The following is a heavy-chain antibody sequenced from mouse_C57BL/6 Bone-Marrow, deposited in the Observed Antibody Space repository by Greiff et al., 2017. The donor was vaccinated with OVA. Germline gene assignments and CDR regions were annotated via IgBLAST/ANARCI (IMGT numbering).Heavy chain of an antibody. D-gene: IGHD1-1*01. J-gene: IGHJ2*01. CDR3: ARQGDGSSLYYFDY. V-gene: IGHV5-15*01. Sequence: EVKLQESGGGLVQPGGSLKLSCAASGFTFSDYGMAWVRQAPRKGPEWVAFISNLAYSIYYADTVTGRFPISRENAKNTLYLEMSSLRSEDTAMYYCARQGDGSSLYYFDYWGQGTTLTVSS. CDR1: GFTFSDYG. CDR2: ISNLAYSI.